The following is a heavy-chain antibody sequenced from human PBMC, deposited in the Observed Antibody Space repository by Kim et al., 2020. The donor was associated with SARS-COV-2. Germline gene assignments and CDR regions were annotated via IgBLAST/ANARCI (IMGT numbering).Heavy chain of an antibody. CDR2: IRGSGGII. Sequence: GGSLRLSCAASGFTFSNYAMTWVRQAPGKGLEWVSYIRGSGGIIHYAGSVKGRFTISRDNAKNTLYLQVDSLRAEDTAVYYCAKCVAVWGYDAIDVWG. CDR3: AKCVAVWGYDAIDV. D-gene: IGHD3-16*01. J-gene: IGHJ3*01. CDR1: GFTFSNYA. V-gene: IGHV3-23*01.